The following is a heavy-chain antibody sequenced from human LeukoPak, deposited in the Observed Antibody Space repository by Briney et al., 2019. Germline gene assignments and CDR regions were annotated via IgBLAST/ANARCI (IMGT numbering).Heavy chain of an antibody. CDR2: ISGGGGST. J-gene: IGHJ4*02. V-gene: IGHV3-23*01. CDR1: GFTFSSYA. D-gene: IGHD6-13*01. CDR3: AKAPLRNSWTLDY. Sequence: GGSLRLSCAASGFTFSSYAMSWVRQAPGKGLEWVSGISGGGGSTFYADSVKGRFTISRDNSKSTLSLQMNSLRAEDTAVYYCAKAPLRNSWTLDYWGQGTLVTVSS.